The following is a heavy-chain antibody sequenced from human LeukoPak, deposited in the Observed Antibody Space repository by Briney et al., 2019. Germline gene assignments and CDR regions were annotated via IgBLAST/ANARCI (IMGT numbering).Heavy chain of an antibody. V-gene: IGHV3-23*01. J-gene: IGHJ4*02. CDR2: ISGSGDGT. CDR1: GFTFSNYA. D-gene: IGHD2-15*01. Sequence: PGGSLRLSCAAAGFTFSNYAMTWVRQAPGKGLELVSSISGSGDGTYYADSVKGRFTISRDNSKSTLYLQMNNLRAEDTAVYYCAKCRAGSCFYFDYWGQGTLVTVSS. CDR3: AKCRAGSCFYFDY.